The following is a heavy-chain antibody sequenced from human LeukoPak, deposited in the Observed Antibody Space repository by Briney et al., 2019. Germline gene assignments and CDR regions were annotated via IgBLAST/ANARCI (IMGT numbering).Heavy chain of an antibody. J-gene: IGHJ4*02. CDR3: ARGGGRYYDSSGYSY. Sequence: GGSLRLSCAASGSTFSKYWMHWVRQAPGKGLVWVSRINSDGSSTNYADSVKGRFTISRDNAKNTLYLQMNSLRAEDTAVYYCARGGGRYYDSSGYSYWGQGSLVTVSS. CDR1: GSTFSKYW. CDR2: INSDGSST. V-gene: IGHV3-74*01. D-gene: IGHD3-22*01.